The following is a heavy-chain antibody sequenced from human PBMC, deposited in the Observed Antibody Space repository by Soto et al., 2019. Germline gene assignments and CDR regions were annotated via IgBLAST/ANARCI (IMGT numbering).Heavy chain of an antibody. CDR2: ISSNSGSV. CDR1: GFTFDDYA. J-gene: IGHJ4*02. Sequence: EVQLVESGGGLVQPGRSLRLSCAASGFTFDDYAMHWVRQAPGKGLEWVSGISSNSGSVGYADSVKGRFTISRDNSKHSLYLQMSSLKAEDTALYYCAKDALTAVGFHFDFWGKGTLVTVSS. D-gene: IGHD4-17*01. CDR3: AKDALTAVGFHFDF. V-gene: IGHV3-9*01.